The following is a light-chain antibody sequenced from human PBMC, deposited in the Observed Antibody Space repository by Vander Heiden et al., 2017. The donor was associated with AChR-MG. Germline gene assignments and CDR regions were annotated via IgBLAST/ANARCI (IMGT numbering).Light chain of an antibody. CDR1: QIISSNY. V-gene: IGKV3-20*01. CDR2: GAS. CDR3: HQYGSSPRT. J-gene: IGKJ1*01. Sequence: IVLTQSPGTLSLSPGKTVTLSCRASQIISSNYLAWYQHRPGQAPTLLIYGASIRATGIPARFSGSGSGTDFTLTISRLESEDFAVYYCHQYGSSPRTFGQGTRVEI.